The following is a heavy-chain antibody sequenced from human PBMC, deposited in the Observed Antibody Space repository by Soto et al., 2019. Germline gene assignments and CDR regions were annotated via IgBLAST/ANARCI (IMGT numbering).Heavy chain of an antibody. CDR3: ARNGIAPGKTIFYFGMDV. Sequence: QVQLQESGPRLVKPSQTLSLTCTVSGASISGAAYYWSWIRQHPGKGLEWIGYIDNSGTTYYSPSLKSRVTMSIDTSKNHFSLKLNSVTAADTAVYYCARNGIAPGKTIFYFGMDVWGQGTTVTVSS. CDR2: IDNSGTT. D-gene: IGHD6-13*01. CDR1: GASISGAAYY. J-gene: IGHJ6*02. V-gene: IGHV4-31*03.